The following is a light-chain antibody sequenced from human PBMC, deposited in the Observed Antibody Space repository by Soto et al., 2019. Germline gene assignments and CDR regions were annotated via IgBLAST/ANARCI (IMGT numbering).Light chain of an antibody. Sequence: QSALTQPASVSGSPGQSITISCTATSREFGIYNLVSGYRQHPGKAPQVLIYEDTKRPSGVSFRFSASKSVKTASLTISGLQAEDEADYHCCSYAGNRTFVFGGGTKLTVL. CDR3: CSYAGNRTFV. CDR1: SREFGIYNL. V-gene: IGLV2-23*02. J-gene: IGLJ3*02. CDR2: EDT.